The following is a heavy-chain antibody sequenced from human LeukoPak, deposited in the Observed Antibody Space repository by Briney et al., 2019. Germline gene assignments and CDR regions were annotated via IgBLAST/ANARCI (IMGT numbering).Heavy chain of an antibody. CDR3: AVYGDQGDYFDY. J-gene: IGHJ4*02. D-gene: IGHD4-17*01. CDR1: GGTFSSYT. V-gene: IGHV1-69*02. Sequence: SVKVSCKAPGGTFSSYTISWVRQAPGQGLEWMGRIIPILGIANYAQKFQGRVTITADKSTSTAYMELSSLRSEDTAVYYCAVYGDQGDYFDYWGQGTLVTVSS. CDR2: IIPILGIA.